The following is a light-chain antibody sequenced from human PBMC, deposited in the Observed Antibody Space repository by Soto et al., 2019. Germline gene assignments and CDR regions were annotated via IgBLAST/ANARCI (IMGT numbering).Light chain of an antibody. J-gene: IGKJ5*01. CDR3: QQYYSYPST. CDR1: QSISIH. Sequence: IGMTQSPSTLSVSTGERATLSCRASQSISIHLAWYQQKPGKAPKLLIYGATTLETGVPSRFSGCGSGTDFTLTISCLQSEDFATYYCQQYYSYPSTFGQGTRLEIK. CDR2: GAT. V-gene: IGKV1-8*01.